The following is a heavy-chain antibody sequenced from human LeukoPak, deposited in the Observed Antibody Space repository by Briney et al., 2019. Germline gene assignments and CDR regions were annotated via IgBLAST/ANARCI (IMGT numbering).Heavy chain of an antibody. J-gene: IGHJ4*02. Sequence: SQTLSLTCTVSAASISSYYWSWLRQPAGKGLEWIGRIYTSGRTNYNPSLKSRVTMSVDTSKNQFSLKVSSVTAADTAVYYCARDVPSTGSYQGPFDYWGQGILVTVSS. D-gene: IGHD1-26*01. V-gene: IGHV4-4*07. CDR3: ARDVPSTGSYQGPFDY. CDR2: IYTSGRT. CDR1: AASISSYY.